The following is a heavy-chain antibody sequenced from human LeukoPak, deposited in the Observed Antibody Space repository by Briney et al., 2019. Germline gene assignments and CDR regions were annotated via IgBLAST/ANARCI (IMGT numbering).Heavy chain of an antibody. Sequence: GGSLRLSCPASGFTFSSYGMHWVRQAPGKGLEWVAFIRYDGSNKYYADSVKGRFTISRDNSKNTLYLQMNSLRAEDTAVYYCAKDLAAAGTYDAFDIWGQGTMVTVSS. CDR1: GFTFSSYG. J-gene: IGHJ3*02. CDR3: AKDLAAAGTYDAFDI. CDR2: IRYDGSNK. V-gene: IGHV3-30*02. D-gene: IGHD6-13*01.